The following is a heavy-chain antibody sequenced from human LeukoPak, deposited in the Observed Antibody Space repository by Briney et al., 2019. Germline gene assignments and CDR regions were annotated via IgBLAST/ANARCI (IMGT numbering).Heavy chain of an antibody. J-gene: IGHJ6*04. D-gene: IGHD3-10*02. CDR1: GFTFSDTW. CDR2: IRSDGSDT. V-gene: IGHV3-74*01. Sequence: GGSLRLSCAASGFTFSDTWMHWVRQAPGEGLVWVSRIRSDGSDTRYAESVKGRFTISRDNAKNSLYLQMNSLRAEDTAVYYCAELGITMIGGVWGKGTTVTISS. CDR3: AELGITMIGGV.